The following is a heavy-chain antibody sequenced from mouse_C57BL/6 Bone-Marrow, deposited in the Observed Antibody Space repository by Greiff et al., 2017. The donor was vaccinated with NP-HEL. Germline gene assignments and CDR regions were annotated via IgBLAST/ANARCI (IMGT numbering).Heavy chain of an antibody. CDR3: ARYYSNSYFDY. Sequence: QVQLKESGPGLVAPSQSLSITCTVSGFSLTSYAISWVRQPPGTGLEWLGVLWTGGGTNYNSALQSRLSISNDNSKSQVFLKMNSLQTDDTARYYCARYYSNSYFDYWGQGTTLTVSS. J-gene: IGHJ2*01. CDR2: LWTGGGT. D-gene: IGHD2-5*01. CDR1: GFSLTSYA. V-gene: IGHV2-9-1*01.